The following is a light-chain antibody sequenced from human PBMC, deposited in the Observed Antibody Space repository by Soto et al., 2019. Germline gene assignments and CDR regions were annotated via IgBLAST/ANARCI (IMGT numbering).Light chain of an antibody. J-gene: IGLJ1*01. Sequence: QSVLTQPPSVSGAPGQRVTISCTGTSSDVGGYNYVSWYQQHPGKAPKLMIYEVSNRPSGVSYRFSGSKSGNTASLTISGLQAEDEADYYCSSYTTTNTYVFGTGTKVTVL. CDR2: EVS. CDR1: SSDVGGYNY. CDR3: SSYTTTNTYV. V-gene: IGLV2-14*01.